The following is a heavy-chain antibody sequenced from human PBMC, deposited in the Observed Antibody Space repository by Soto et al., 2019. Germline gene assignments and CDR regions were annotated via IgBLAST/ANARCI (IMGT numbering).Heavy chain of an antibody. V-gene: IGHV1-69*06. CDR2: IIPIFGTA. Sequence: SVKVSCKTSGGTFSSYAISWVRQAPGQGLEWMGGIIPIFGTANYAQKFQGRVTITADKSTSTAYMELSSLRSEDTAVYYCAGNLGGYDSSVNYYYGMDVWGQGTTVTVSS. J-gene: IGHJ6*02. CDR1: GGTFSSYA. CDR3: AGNLGGYDSSVNYYYGMDV. D-gene: IGHD3-22*01.